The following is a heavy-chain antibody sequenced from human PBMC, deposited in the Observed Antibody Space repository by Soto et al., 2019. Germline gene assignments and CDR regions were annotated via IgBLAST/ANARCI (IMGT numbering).Heavy chain of an antibody. Sequence: EVQLLESGGGLVQPGGSLRLSCAASGFTFSSYAMSWVRQAPGKGLEWVSAISGSGGSTYYADSVKGRFTISRDNSXXTXYXXMNSLRAVDTAVYYCAKGITMVRGVIGGRYNWFDPWGQGTLVTVSS. D-gene: IGHD3-10*01. J-gene: IGHJ5*02. CDR2: ISGSGGST. V-gene: IGHV3-23*01. CDR3: AKGITMVRGVIGGRYNWFDP. CDR1: GFTFSSYA.